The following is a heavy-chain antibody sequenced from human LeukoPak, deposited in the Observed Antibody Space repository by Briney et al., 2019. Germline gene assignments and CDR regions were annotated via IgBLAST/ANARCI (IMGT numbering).Heavy chain of an antibody. CDR3: AKEGYYGSGSYPYYFDY. Sequence: GRSLRLSCAASGFTFSSYGMHWVRQAPGKGLEWVAVISYDGSNKYYADSVKGRSTISRDNSKNTLYLQMNSLRAEDTAVYYCAKEGYYGSGSYPYYFDYWGQGTLVTVSS. V-gene: IGHV3-30*18. D-gene: IGHD3-10*01. CDR2: ISYDGSNK. J-gene: IGHJ4*02. CDR1: GFTFSSYG.